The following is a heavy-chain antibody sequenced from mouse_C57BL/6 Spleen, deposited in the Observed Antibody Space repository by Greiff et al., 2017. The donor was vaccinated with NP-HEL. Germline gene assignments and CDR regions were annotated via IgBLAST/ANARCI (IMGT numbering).Heavy chain of an antibody. Sequence: EVHLVESGAELVRPGASVKLSCTASGFNIKDDYMHWVKQRPEQGLEWIGWIDPENGDTEYASKFQGKATITADTSSNTAYLQLSSLTSEDTAVYYCTGGAQATAAWFAYWGQGTLVTVSA. CDR2: IDPENGDT. J-gene: IGHJ3*01. V-gene: IGHV14-4*01. CDR1: GFNIKDDY. CDR3: TGGAQATAAWFAY. D-gene: IGHD3-2*02.